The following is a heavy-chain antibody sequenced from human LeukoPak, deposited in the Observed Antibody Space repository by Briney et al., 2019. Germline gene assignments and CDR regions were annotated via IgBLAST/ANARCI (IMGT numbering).Heavy chain of an antibody. V-gene: IGHV4-59*12. CDR1: GDSISTYY. Sequence: SETLSLTCTVSGDSISTYYWSWIRQPPGKGLEWIGYIYYRVTSDYNPSLKSRVTMSVDMSTRQISLKLSSVTAADTAVYYCAREHGSGGTDDAFDIWGQGTMVTVSS. D-gene: IGHD3-10*01. CDR2: IYYRVTS. J-gene: IGHJ3*02. CDR3: AREHGSGGTDDAFDI.